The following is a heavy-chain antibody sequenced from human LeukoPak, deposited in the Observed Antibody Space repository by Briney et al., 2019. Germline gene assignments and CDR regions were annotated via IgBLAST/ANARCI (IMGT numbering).Heavy chain of an antibody. D-gene: IGHD6-13*01. J-gene: IGHJ4*02. CDR2: INHSGST. V-gene: IGHV4-34*01. CDR3: ARGVSIAAAGNI. Sequence: SETLSLTCAVYGGSFSGYYWSWIRQPPGKGLEWIGEINHSGSTNYNPSLKSRVTISVDTSKNQFSLKLSSVTAADTAVYYCARGVSIAAAGNIWGQGTLVTVSS. CDR1: GGSFSGYY.